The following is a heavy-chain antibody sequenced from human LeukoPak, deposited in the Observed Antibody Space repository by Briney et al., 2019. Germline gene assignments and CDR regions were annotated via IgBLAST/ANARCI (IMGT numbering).Heavy chain of an antibody. V-gene: IGHV1-8*01. Sequence: ASVTVSCKACGYTFTSYDINCVRQDTGQGLEWVGRMNPNSGNTGYAQKLQGRVTMTRNTSISTAYMELSRLRSDDTAVYYCAKGALYDSSGYYYGGSLDYWGQGTLVTVSS. J-gene: IGHJ4*02. CDR3: AKGALYDSSGYYYGGSLDY. CDR1: GYTFTSYD. D-gene: IGHD3-22*01. CDR2: MNPNSGNT.